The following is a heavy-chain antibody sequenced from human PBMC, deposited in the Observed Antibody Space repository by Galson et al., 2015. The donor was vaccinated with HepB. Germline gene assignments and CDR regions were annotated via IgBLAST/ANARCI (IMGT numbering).Heavy chain of an antibody. CDR3: ARGRGLITVTYYVHY. J-gene: IGHJ4*02. CDR1: GGSFSGYY. D-gene: IGHD4-17*01. V-gene: IGHV4-34*01. Sequence: TLSLTCAVYGGSFSGYYWSWIRQPPGKGLEWIGEINHSGSTNYNPSLKSRVTISVDTSKNQFSLKLSSVTAADTAVYYCARGRGLITVTYYVHYWGQGTLVTVSS. CDR2: INHSGST.